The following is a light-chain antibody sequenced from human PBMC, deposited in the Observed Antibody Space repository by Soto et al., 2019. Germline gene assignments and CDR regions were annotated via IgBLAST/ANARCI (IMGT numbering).Light chain of an antibody. V-gene: IGLV2-14*01. J-gene: IGLJ1*01. CDR3: TSYTSSITYV. CDR2: EVN. CDR1: SSDVGGYNY. Sequence: QSALTQPASVSGSPGQSITISCTGTSSDVGGYNYVSWYQQHPGKAPKLMIYEVNNRPSGVSNRFSGSKSGNTASLTISGLQAEDEADYNCTSYTSSITYVFGTGTKLTVL.